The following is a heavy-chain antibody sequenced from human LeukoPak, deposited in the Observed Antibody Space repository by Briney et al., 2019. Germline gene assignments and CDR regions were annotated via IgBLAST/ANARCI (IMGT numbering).Heavy chain of an antibody. CDR3: AREGYYYYYGMDV. V-gene: IGHV3-74*01. CDR1: GFTFSSYW. J-gene: IGHJ6*02. CDR2: INSDGSST. Sequence: AGGSLRLSCAASGFTFSSYWMHWVRQAPGKGLVWVSRINSDGSSTSYADSVKGRFTISRDNAKNTLYLQMSSLRAEDTAVYYCAREGYYYYYGMDVWGQGTTVTVSS.